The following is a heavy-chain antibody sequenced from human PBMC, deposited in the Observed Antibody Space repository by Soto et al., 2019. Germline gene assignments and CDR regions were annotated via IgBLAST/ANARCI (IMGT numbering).Heavy chain of an antibody. CDR1: GGSISSNY. CDR3: ARYRREAVAGYTPDN. Sequence: SETLSLTCTVSGGSISSNYWTWIRQPPGKGLEWIGYVYNSGSTNYNPSLKSRVTISEDTSKSQFSLKVNSMTAADTAVYYCARYRREAVAGYTPDNWGQGILVTVSS. CDR2: VYNSGST. J-gene: IGHJ4*02. D-gene: IGHD6-13*01. V-gene: IGHV4-59*01.